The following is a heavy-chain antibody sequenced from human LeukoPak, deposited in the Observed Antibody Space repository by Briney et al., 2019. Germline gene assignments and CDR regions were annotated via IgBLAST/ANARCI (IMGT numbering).Heavy chain of an antibody. CDR1: GGSVSSSSYY. J-gene: IGHJ5*02. D-gene: IGHD6-13*01. V-gene: IGHV4-39*07. CDR3: ARTYSSSWYVGWFDP. Sequence: SETLSLTCTVSGGSVSSSSYYWGWIRQPPGKGLEWIGSIYYSGSTYYNPSLKSRVTISVDTSKNQFSLKLSSVTAADTAVYYCARTYSSSWYVGWFDPWGQGTLVTVSS. CDR2: IYYSGST.